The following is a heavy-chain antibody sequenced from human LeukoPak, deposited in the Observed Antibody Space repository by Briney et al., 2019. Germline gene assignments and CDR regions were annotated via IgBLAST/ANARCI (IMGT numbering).Heavy chain of an antibody. V-gene: IGHV4-34*01. Sequence: SETLSLTCAVYGGSFSGYYWSWIRQPPGKGLEWIGEINHSGSTNYNPSLKSRVTISVDTSKNQFSLKLSSVTAADTAVYYCARSYDFWSGYYTGLFDYWGQGTLVTASS. J-gene: IGHJ4*02. CDR1: GGSFSGYY. CDR3: ARSYDFWSGYYTGLFDY. D-gene: IGHD3-3*01. CDR2: INHSGST.